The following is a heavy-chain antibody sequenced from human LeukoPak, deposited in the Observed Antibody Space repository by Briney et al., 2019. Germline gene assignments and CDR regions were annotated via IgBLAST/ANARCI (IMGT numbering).Heavy chain of an antibody. CDR1: GFTFSSYA. Sequence: PGGSLRLCCAASGFTFSSYAMHWVRQATGKGLEWVAVISYDGSNKYYADSVKGRFTISRDNSKNTLYLQMNSLRAEDTAVYYCARVARGDYYDSSGYGAFDIWGQGTMVTVSS. D-gene: IGHD3-22*01. J-gene: IGHJ3*02. CDR3: ARVARGDYYDSSGYGAFDI. V-gene: IGHV3-30-3*01. CDR2: ISYDGSNK.